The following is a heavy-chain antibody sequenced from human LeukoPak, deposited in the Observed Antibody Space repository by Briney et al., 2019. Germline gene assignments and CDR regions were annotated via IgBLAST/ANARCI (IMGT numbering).Heavy chain of an antibody. CDR3: ARDPLIAVAGYIFDY. CDR1: GYTFTNYY. CDR2: INPSGGST. V-gene: IGHV1-46*01. J-gene: IGHJ4*02. D-gene: IGHD6-19*01. Sequence: ASVKVSCKASGYTFTNYYIHWVRQAPGQGLESMGLINPSGGSTTYAQKFQGRVTMTRDMSTSTVYMDLSSLRSEDTAVYYCARDPLIAVAGYIFDYWGQGTLVTVSS.